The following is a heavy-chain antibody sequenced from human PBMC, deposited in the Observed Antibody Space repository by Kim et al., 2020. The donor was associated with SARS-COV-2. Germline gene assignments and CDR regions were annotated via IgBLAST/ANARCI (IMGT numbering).Heavy chain of an antibody. D-gene: IGHD3-3*01. V-gene: IGHV3-23*01. CDR3: AKDRVGVGTNFEY. J-gene: IGHJ4*02. Sequence: GGSLRLSCAASGFTFSSYAMSWVRQAPGKGLEWVSTISGSGSSTYYADSVKGRFTISRDNSKNTLYLQMNSLRAEDTAVYYCAKDRVGVGTNFEYWGQGTLVTVSS. CDR1: GFTFSSYA. CDR2: ISGSGSST.